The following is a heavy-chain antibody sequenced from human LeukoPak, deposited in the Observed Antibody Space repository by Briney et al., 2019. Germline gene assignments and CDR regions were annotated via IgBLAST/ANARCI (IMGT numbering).Heavy chain of an antibody. J-gene: IGHJ5*02. CDR3: ARDGYQSHNWFDP. Sequence: PGRSLRLSCAASGLTFSSYGMHWVRQAPGKGLEWVADIWYDGRNKYYAGSVKDRFTISRDNSKNTLYLQMNSLRAEDTAVYYCARDGYQSHNWFDPWGQGTLVTVSS. D-gene: IGHD5-12*01. CDR1: GLTFSSYG. V-gene: IGHV3-33*01. CDR2: IWYDGRNK.